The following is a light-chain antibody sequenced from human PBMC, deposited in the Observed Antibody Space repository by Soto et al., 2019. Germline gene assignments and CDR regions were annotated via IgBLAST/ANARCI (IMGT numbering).Light chain of an antibody. CDR2: DTS. CDR1: QSVSSS. Sequence: EIVVTQSPATLSVSPGERVTLSCRASQSVSSSLAWYQQRPGQAPRLLIYDTSTRAAGIAARFSGSGSGTEFTLTISSLQSEDFAVYYCQQRLHWPITFGQGTRLDIK. CDR3: QQRLHWPIT. J-gene: IGKJ5*01. V-gene: IGKV3-15*01.